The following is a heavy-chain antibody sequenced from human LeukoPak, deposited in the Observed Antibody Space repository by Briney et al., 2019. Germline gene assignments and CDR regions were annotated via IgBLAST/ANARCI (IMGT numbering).Heavy chain of an antibody. V-gene: IGHV1-18*01. CDR1: GYTFNNYG. CDR2: ISAYSGNT. CDR3: ASPLGYKLWLSVGY. Sequence: GASVKVSCKASGYTFNNYGISWVRQAPGQGLEWMGWISAYSGNTNYAQKLQGRVTMTTDTSTSTAYMELRSLRSDDTAVYYCASPLGYKLWLSVGYWGQGTLVTVSS. D-gene: IGHD5-18*01. J-gene: IGHJ4*02.